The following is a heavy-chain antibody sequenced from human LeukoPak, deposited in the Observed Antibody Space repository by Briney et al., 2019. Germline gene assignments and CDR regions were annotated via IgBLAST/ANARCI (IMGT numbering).Heavy chain of an antibody. CDR3: ARRGIVATTQPYYYMDV. J-gene: IGHJ6*03. V-gene: IGHV4-59*01. Sequence: SETLSLTCTVSGGSISSYYWSWIRQPPGKGLEWIGYIYFSGSTNYNPSLKSRVTISVDTSKNQFSLKLSSVTAADTAVYYCARRGIVATTQPYYYMDVWGKGTTVTVSS. D-gene: IGHD5-12*01. CDR2: IYFSGST. CDR1: GGSISSYY.